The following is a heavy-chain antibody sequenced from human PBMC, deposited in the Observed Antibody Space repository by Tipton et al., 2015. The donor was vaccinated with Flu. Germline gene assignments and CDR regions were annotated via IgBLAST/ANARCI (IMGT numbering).Heavy chain of an antibody. Sequence: QLVQSGGGLVQPGGSLRLSCAASEFTFSTYEMNWVRQAPGKGPEWVSYISSSGSTIYYADSVKGRFTISRDNAKNSLYLQMNSLRAEDTAVYYCASPPLLGYWGQGTLVTVSS. V-gene: IGHV3-48*03. J-gene: IGHJ4*02. CDR1: EFTFSTYE. CDR2: ISSSGSTI. CDR3: ASPPLLGY.